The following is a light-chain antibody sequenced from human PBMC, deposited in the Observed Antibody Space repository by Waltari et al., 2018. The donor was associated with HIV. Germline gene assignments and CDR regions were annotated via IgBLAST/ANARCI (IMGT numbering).Light chain of an antibody. CDR2: KDS. CDR3: QSADSSGTYPVV. V-gene: IGLV3-25*03. CDR1: ALPKQY. J-gene: IGLJ2*01. Sequence: SYELTQPPSVSVSPGQTARITCSGDALPKQYASWYQQKPGQAPVVVIYKDSERASGIPERFSGSSSGTTGTLTISGVQAEDEADYYCQSADSSGTYPVVFGGGTKLTVL.